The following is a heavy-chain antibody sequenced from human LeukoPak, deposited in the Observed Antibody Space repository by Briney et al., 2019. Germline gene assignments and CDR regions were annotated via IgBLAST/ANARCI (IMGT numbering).Heavy chain of an antibody. J-gene: IGHJ5*02. V-gene: IGHV4-38-2*02. D-gene: IGHD3-10*01. CDR1: GYSISSGYY. CDR2: IYHSGST. Sequence: SETLSLTCTVSGYSISSGYYWGWIRQPPGKGLEWIGSIYHSGSTYYNPSLKSRVTISVDTSKNQFSLKLSSVTAADTAAYYCASRARPDYYGSGSLFDPWGQGTLVTVSS. CDR3: ASRARPDYYGSGSLFDP.